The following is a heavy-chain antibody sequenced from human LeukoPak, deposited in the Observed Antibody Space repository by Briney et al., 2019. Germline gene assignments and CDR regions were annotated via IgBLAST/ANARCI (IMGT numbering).Heavy chain of an antibody. V-gene: IGHV3-7*01. Sequence: PGGSLRLSCAASGFTFSSYWMSWVRQAPGKGLERVANIKQDGSEKYYVDSVKGRFAISRDNSKNTLYLQMNSLRAEDTAVYYCAKRWDEEWGYSNPFDYWGQGTLVTVSS. CDR2: IKQDGSEK. J-gene: IGHJ4*02. CDR1: GFTFSSYW. CDR3: AKRWDEEWGYSNPFDY. D-gene: IGHD4-11*01.